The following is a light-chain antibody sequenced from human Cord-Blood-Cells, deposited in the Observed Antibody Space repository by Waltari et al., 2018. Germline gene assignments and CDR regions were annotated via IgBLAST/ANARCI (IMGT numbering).Light chain of an antibody. J-gene: IGLJ3*02. CDR2: DVS. V-gene: IGLV2-14*01. CDR3: SSYTSSSIWV. CDR1: SSDVGGYHY. Sequence: QSALTQPASVSGSPGQSITISCTGTSSDVGGYHYVSWYQQHPGQAPKLMIYDVSKRPSGVSNRFSGSKSGNTASLTISGLQAEDEADYYCSSYTSSSIWVFGGGTKLTVL.